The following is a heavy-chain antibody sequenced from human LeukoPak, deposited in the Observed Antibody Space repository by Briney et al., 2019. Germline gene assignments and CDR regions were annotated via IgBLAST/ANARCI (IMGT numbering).Heavy chain of an antibody. J-gene: IGHJ4*02. CDR2: IKQDGSEK. V-gene: IGHV3-7*01. Sequence: PGGSLRLSCAASGFTFSSYWMSWVRQAPGKGLEWVANIKQDGSEKYYVDSVRGRFTISRDNAKNSLCLQMNSLRAEDTAVYYCARDWVRSHCTDWGQGTLVTVSS. CDR3: ARDWVRSHCTD. CDR1: GFTFSSYW. D-gene: IGHD3-10*01.